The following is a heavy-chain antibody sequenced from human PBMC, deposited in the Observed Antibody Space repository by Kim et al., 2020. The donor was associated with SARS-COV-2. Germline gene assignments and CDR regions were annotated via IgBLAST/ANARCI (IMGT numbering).Heavy chain of an antibody. CDR2: ISSSNNFI. J-gene: IGHJ4*02. D-gene: IGHD3-22*01. V-gene: IGHV3-21*01. Sequence: GGSLRLSCAASGFTFSTDTMTWVRQAPGKGLEWVSSISSSNNFIYYADSVKGRFTISRDNAKNSLYLQMNSLRVEDTAVYYCARDPRSTVDTPGYFDYWGPGTLVTVSS. CDR3: ARDPRSTVDTPGYFDY. CDR1: GFTFSTDT.